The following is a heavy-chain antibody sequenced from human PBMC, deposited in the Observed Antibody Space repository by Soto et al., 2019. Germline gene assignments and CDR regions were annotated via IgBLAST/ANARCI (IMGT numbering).Heavy chain of an antibody. J-gene: IGHJ4*02. V-gene: IGHV5-51*01. D-gene: IGHD6-13*01. CDR3: VKHRKVMTAVGQMSFDY. CDR2: IYPGDSDS. Sequence: HGESLKISCQASGYNFNHYYIAWMRQIPGRGLEWVGLIYPGDSDSRYSPSFQGQVTMSVDRSTDTAYLQWSSLKASDSGIYYCVKHRKVMTAVGQMSFDYWGQGTMVTVYS. CDR1: GYNFNHYY.